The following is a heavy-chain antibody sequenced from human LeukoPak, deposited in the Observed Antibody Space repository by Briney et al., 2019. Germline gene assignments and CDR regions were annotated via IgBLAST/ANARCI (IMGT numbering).Heavy chain of an antibody. CDR2: MRRDGNEI. J-gene: IGHJ6*02. Sequence: GGSLRLSCSASGFTFSTYWMSWVRQAPGKGLEWVANMRRDGNEIYYLDSVRGRFTISRDNAKNSLYLRMNSLRAEDTAVYYCARDTYCGGDCYTLYGMDVWGQGTTVTVSS. CDR3: ARDTYCGGDCYTLYGMDV. V-gene: IGHV3-7*01. CDR1: GFTFSTYW. D-gene: IGHD2-21*02.